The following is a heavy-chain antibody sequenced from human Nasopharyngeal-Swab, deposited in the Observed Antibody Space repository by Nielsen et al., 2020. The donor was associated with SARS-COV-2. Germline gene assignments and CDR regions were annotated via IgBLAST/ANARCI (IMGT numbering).Heavy chain of an antibody. J-gene: IGHJ4*02. CDR3: ARGVDWLRLPSDY. CDR2: ISSSSSYI. CDR1: GFTFSSYS. V-gene: IGHV3-21*01. Sequence: GESLKISCAASGFTFSSYSMNWVRQAPGKGLEWVSSISSSSSYIYYADSVKGRFTISRDNAKNSLYPQMNSLRAEDTAVYYCARGVDWLRLPSDYWGQGTLVTVSS. D-gene: IGHD5-12*01.